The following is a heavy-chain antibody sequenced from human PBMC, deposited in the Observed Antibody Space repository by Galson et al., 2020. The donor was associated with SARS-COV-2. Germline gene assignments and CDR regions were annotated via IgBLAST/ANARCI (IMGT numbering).Heavy chain of an antibody. CDR1: GDSISSDIAA. Sequence: SETLSLNCAISGDSISSDIAAWNWIRQSPSRGLEWLGRTFFRSKWYNGYAVSVRSRITINPDTSKNQFSLQLTSVTPEDTAVYYCARNCGTGTTGCDYWGQGTLVTVSS. V-gene: IGHV6-1*01. CDR3: ARNCGTGTTGCDY. CDR2: TFFRSKWYN. J-gene: IGHJ4*02. D-gene: IGHD1-1*01.